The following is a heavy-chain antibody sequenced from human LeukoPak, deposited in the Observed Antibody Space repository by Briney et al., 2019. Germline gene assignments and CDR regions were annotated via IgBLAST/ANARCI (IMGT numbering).Heavy chain of an antibody. CDR1: GGSISSYY. D-gene: IGHD6-13*01. V-gene: IGHV4-59*12. CDR2: IYYSGST. Sequence: PSETLSLTCTVSGGSISSYYWSWIRQPPGKGLEWIGYIYYSGSTYYNPSLKSRVTISVDTSKNQFSLKLSSVTAADTAVYYCARRMVQMPAAWYYYYYMDVWGKGTTVTVSS. CDR3: ARRMVQMPAAWYYYYYMDV. J-gene: IGHJ6*03.